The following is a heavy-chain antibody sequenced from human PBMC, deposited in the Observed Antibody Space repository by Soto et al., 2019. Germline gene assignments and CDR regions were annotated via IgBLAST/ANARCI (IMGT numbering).Heavy chain of an antibody. CDR2: IIPIFGTA. CDR1: GGTFSSYA. V-gene: IGHV1-69*06. CDR3: ARENRESASWYSLGY. Sequence: GASVKVSCKASGGTFSSYAISWVRRAPGQGLEWMGGIIPIFGTANYAQKFQGRVTITADKSTSTAYMELSSLRSEDTAVYYCARENRESASWYSLGYWGQGTLVTVSS. J-gene: IGHJ4*02. D-gene: IGHD2-2*02.